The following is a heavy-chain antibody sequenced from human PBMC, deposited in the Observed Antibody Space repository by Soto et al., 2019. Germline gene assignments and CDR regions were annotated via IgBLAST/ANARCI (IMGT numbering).Heavy chain of an antibody. D-gene: IGHD6-25*01. J-gene: IGHJ4*02. CDR2: IYYSGST. V-gene: IGHV4-61*01. CDR3: ARAQAALYYFDY. CDR1: GGSVSSGSYY. Sequence: SETLSLTCTVSGGSVSSGSYYWSWIRQPPGKGLEWIGYIYYSGSTNYNPSLKSRVTISVDTFKNQFSLKLSSVTAADTAVYYCARAQAALYYFDYWGQGTLVTVSS.